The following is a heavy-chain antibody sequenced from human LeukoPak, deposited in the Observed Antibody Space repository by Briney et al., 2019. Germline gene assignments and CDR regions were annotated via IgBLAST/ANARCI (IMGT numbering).Heavy chain of an antibody. CDR2: IYTSGTT. J-gene: IGHJ6*03. CDR1: GGSISSYY. Sequence: SETLSLTCTVSGGSISSYYWSWIRQPPGKGLEWIGYIYTSGTTNYNPSLKSRVTISVDTSKNKFSLKLSSVTAADTAVYYCARDKRSFYYYYMDVWGKGTTVTVSS. CDR3: ARDKRSFYYYYMDV. V-gene: IGHV4-4*09. D-gene: IGHD3-10*01.